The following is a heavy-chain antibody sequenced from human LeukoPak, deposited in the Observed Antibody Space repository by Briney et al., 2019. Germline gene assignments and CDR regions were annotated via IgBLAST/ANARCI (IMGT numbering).Heavy chain of an antibody. Sequence: SQTLSLTCTVSGGSISSGSYYWSWIRQPAGKGLEWIGSIYYSGSTYYNPSLKSRVTISVDTSKNQFSLKLSSVTAADTAVYYCARRDIVLMVYWGQGTLVTVSS. CDR3: ARRDIVLMVY. J-gene: IGHJ4*02. V-gene: IGHV4-30-2*03. CDR2: IYYSGST. CDR1: GGSISSGSYY. D-gene: IGHD2-8*01.